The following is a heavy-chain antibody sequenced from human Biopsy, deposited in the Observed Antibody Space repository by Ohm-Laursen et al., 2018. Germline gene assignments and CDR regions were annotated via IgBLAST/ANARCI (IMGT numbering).Heavy chain of an antibody. CDR1: GKTFSDYQ. CDR3: GNEVHGRDY. J-gene: IGHJ2*01. Sequence: SDTLSLTCTVFGKTFSDYQWSWIRQPPGKGLEWIGQINQAGTTNYNPSLKSRVSISADASKYEFSLRLTSVTAADTAVYLCGNEVHGRDYWGRGTLVTVSS. V-gene: IGHV4-34*08. D-gene: IGHD4/OR15-4a*01. CDR2: INQAGTT.